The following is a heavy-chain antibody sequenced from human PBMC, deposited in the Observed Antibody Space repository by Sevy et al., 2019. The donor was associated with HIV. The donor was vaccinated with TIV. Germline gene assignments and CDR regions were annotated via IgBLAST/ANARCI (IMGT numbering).Heavy chain of an antibody. J-gene: IGHJ3*02. CDR3: ARDSPYYYGSGSYRPI. CDR1: GFTFSSYW. CDR2: IKQDGSEK. D-gene: IGHD3-10*01. Sequence: GGSLRLSCAASGFTFSSYWMSWVRQAPGKGLEWVANIKQDGSEKYYVDSLKGRFTISRDNAKNSLYLQMNSLRAEDTAVYYCARDSPYYYGSGSYRPIWGQGTMVTVSS. V-gene: IGHV3-7*01.